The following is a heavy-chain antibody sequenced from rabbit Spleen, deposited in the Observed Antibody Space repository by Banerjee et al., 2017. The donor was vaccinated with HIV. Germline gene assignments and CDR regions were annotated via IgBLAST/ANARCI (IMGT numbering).Heavy chain of an antibody. CDR3: ARSINWANRALNL. CDR2: IYGGTNDKT. D-gene: IGHD1-1*01. V-gene: IGHV1S40*01. CDR1: GFSFSSGYD. J-gene: IGHJ3*01. Sequence: QSLEESGGGLVKPGASLTLTCKASGFSFSSGYDMCWVRQAPGKGLEWIACIYGGTNDKTYYATWAKGRFTCSKTSSTTVTLQMTSLTVADTATYFCARSINWANRALNLWGQGTLVTVS.